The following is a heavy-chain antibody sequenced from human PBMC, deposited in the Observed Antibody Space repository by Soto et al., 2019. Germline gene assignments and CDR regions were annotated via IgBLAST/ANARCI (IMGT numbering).Heavy chain of an antibody. Sequence: GASVKVSCKASGGTFSSYAISWVRQAPGQGLEWMGGIIPIFGTANYAQKFQGRVTITADESTSTAYMELSSLRSEDTAVYYCARPMVRGVSGDYGMDVWGQGTTVTVSS. J-gene: IGHJ6*02. D-gene: IGHD3-10*01. V-gene: IGHV1-69*13. CDR3: ARPMVRGVSGDYGMDV. CDR1: GGTFSSYA. CDR2: IIPIFGTA.